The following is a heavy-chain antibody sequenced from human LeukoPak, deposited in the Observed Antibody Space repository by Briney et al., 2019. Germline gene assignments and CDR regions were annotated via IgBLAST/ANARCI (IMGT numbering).Heavy chain of an antibody. J-gene: IGHJ6*02. Sequence: ASVKVSCKCSGYSFISYGINWVRQAPGQGLEWMGWISGNSGNTKYADKFQGRVTMTTDTSTETVYMELRSLRSDDTAVYYCARIGFTVVPIANYHDGMDVWGHGTTVTVSS. CDR1: GYSFISYG. CDR3: ARIGFTVVPIANYHDGMDV. V-gene: IGHV1-18*01. CDR2: ISGNSGNT. D-gene: IGHD2-2*01.